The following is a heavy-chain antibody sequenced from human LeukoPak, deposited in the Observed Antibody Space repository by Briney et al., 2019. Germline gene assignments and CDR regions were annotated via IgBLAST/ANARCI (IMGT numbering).Heavy chain of an antibody. CDR1: GGTFSSYA. D-gene: IGHD1-26*01. Sequence: GASVKVSCKASGGTFSSYAINWVRQAPGQGPEWMGGIIPIFGGANYAQKFQGRVTMTTDEPTSTAYMELSSLRSEDTAVYYCARVFARSGEISGSYFYYWGQGTLVTVSS. CDR2: IIPIFGGA. CDR3: ARVFARSGEISGSYFYY. V-gene: IGHV1-69*05. J-gene: IGHJ4*02.